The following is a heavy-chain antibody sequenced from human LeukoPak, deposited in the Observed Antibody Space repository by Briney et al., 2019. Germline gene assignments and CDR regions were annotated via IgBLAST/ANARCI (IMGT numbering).Heavy chain of an antibody. CDR2: IYTSGST. J-gene: IGHJ5*02. Sequence: SETLSLTCTVSGGSISSYYWSWVRQPAGKGLEWIGRIYTSGSTIYNMSIDTSKNQFSLRLSSVTAADTAVYYCVTFFRDSYGSGSNNWFDPWGQGTLVTVSS. V-gene: IGHV4-4*07. CDR3: VTFFRDSYGSGSNNWFDP. CDR1: GGSISSYY. D-gene: IGHD3-10*01.